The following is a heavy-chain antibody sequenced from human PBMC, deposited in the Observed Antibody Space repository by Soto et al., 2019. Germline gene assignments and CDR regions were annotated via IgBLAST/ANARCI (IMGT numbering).Heavy chain of an antibody. J-gene: IGHJ6*02. CDR1: GGSFSGYY. V-gene: IGHV4-34*01. CDR3: ARGDSYYYSGMDV. CDR2: INHSGST. Sequence: SETLSLTCAVYGGSFSGYYWSWIRQPPGKGLEWIGEINHSGSTNYNPSLKSRVTISVDTSKNQFSLKLSSVTAAETAVYYCARGDSYYYSGMDVSGQGTTVTVCS.